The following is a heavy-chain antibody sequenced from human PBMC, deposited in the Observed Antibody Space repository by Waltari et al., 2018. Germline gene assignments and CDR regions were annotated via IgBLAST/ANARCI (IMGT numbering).Heavy chain of an antibody. CDR1: GYTFTSYA. D-gene: IGHD2-15*01. CDR2: INGGKGNT. Sequence: QVQLVQSGAEVKKPGASVKVSCKASGYTFTSYAMHWVRQAPGQRLEWMGWINGGKGNTKYSQKVQGRVTITRDTAASTAYMELSSLRSEDTAVYYCARGRPGCSGGSCYSLGYYGMDVWGQGTTVTVSS. J-gene: IGHJ6*02. CDR3: ARGRPGCSGGSCYSLGYYGMDV. V-gene: IGHV1-3*01.